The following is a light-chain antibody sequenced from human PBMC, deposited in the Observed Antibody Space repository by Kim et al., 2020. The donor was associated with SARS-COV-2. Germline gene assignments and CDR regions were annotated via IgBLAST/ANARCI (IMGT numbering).Light chain of an antibody. Sequence: PGEGATLSCRGSQSVRNNCLAWYQQKPGQAPRLFLYGASTRATGIPDKFSGRGSGTDFTLTISRLEPADFALYYCQHYGRSPPFTFGQGTKLEI. V-gene: IGKV3-20*01. CDR2: GAS. CDR3: QHYGRSPPFT. CDR1: QSVRNNC. J-gene: IGKJ2*01.